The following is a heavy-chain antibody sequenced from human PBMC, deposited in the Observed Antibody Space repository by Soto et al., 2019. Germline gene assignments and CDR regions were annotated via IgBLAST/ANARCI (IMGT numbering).Heavy chain of an antibody. J-gene: IGHJ6*02. CDR3: ARGGYSYGLSPSGTYGMDV. V-gene: IGHV4-31*02. D-gene: IGHD5-18*01. CDR1: GGSISSGVYY. CDR2: IYYSGIT. Sequence: PSETLSLTSTVSGGSISSGVYYWIWIRQHPGKGLDWIGYIYYSGITYYNPSLKSRVTISVDTSKNQFSLQLSSVTAADTAVYYCARGGYSYGLSPSGTYGMDVCGQGTTVTVSS.